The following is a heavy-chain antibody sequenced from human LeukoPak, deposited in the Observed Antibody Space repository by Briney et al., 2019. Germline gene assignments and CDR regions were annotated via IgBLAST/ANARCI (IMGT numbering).Heavy chain of an antibody. Sequence: GGSLRLSCAASGFTFDDHGMSWVRQTPGKGLEWVSGINWNGASTGYADSVKGRFTIPRDNAKNSLYLQMNSLRAEDTALYYCARTAYSSGWSDDAFDIWGQGTMVTVSS. CDR3: ARTAYSSGWSDDAFDI. CDR1: GFTFDDHG. V-gene: IGHV3-20*04. CDR2: INWNGAST. D-gene: IGHD6-19*01. J-gene: IGHJ3*02.